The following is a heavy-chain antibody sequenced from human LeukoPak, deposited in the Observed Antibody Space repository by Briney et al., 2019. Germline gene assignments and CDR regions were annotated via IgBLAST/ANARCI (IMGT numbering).Heavy chain of an antibody. J-gene: IGHJ4*02. V-gene: IGHV3-64D*06. CDR2: ISSNGGST. CDR1: GFTFSSYA. Sequence: PGGSLRLSCAASGFTFSSYAMSWVRQAPGKGLEYVSAISSNGGSTYYADSVKGRFTISRDNSKNTLYLQMSSLRAEDTAVYYCVKAGRPRGSSWYLDYWGQGTLVTVSS. CDR3: VKAGRPRGSSWYLDY. D-gene: IGHD6-13*01.